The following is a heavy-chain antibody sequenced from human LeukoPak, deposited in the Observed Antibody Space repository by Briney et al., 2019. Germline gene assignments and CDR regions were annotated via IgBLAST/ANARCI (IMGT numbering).Heavy chain of an antibody. D-gene: IGHD6-13*01. J-gene: IGHJ4*02. CDR1: GFTFSSYG. V-gene: IGHV3-30*18. Sequence: GGSLRLSCAASGFTFSSYGMHWVRQAPGKGLEWVAVISYDGSNKYYADSVKGRFTISRDNSKNTLYLQMNSLRAEDTAVYYCAKDHSAYSSSWFSDWGQGTLVTVSS. CDR2: ISYDGSNK. CDR3: AKDHSAYSSSWFSD.